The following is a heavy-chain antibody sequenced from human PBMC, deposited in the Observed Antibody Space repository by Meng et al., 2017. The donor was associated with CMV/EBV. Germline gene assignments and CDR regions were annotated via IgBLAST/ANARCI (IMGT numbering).Heavy chain of an antibody. Sequence: GSGGSISSGGYYWSWIRQHPGKGLEWIGYIYYSGSTCYNPSLKSRVTISVDTSKNQFSLKLSSVTAADTAVYYCARELWFGYNWFDPWGQGTLVTVSS. J-gene: IGHJ5*02. CDR3: ARELWFGYNWFDP. CDR1: GGSISSGGYY. D-gene: IGHD3-10*01. CDR2: IYYSGST. V-gene: IGHV4-31*02.